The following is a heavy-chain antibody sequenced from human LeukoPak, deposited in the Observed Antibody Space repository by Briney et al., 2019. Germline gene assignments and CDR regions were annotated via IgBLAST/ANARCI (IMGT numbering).Heavy chain of an antibody. CDR3: AREGGKGDIFDI. V-gene: IGHV3-21*01. J-gene: IGHJ3*02. D-gene: IGHD3-9*01. CDR1: GFTFSGYS. CDR2: ISSSSSHI. Sequence: GGSLRLSCAASGFTFSGYSMNWGRQAPGKGLEWVSSISSSSSHIYYAASVKGRFTISRDNYKNSLYLQMNSLRAEDTAVYYCAREGGKGDIFDIWGQGTMVTVSS.